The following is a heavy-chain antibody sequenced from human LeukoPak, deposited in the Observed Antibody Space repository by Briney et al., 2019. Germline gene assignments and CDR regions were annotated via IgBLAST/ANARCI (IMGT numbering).Heavy chain of an antibody. CDR3: ARVVVVPAAAHYFDY. CDR2: IYYSGST. V-gene: IGHV4-31*11. CDR1: GGSFSGYY. D-gene: IGHD2-2*01. J-gene: IGHJ4*02. Sequence: SETLSLTCAVYGGSFSGYYWSWIRQHPGKGLEWIGYIYYSGSTYYNPSLKSRVTISVDTSKNQFSLKLSSVTAADTAVYYCARVVVVPAAAHYFDYWGQGTLVTVSS.